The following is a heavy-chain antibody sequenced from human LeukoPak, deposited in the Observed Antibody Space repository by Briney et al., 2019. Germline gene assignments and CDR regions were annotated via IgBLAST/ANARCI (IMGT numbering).Heavy chain of an antibody. D-gene: IGHD1-26*01. V-gene: IGHV4-59*08. CDR2: IYYSGTT. Sequence: PSETLSLTCTVSGGSINGYYWSWIRQPPGRGLEWIAYIYYSGTTKYNPALQSRVTISVDTSNNQFSLKLSSVTAADTAVYYCARHGGGYFPYWGQGTLVTVSS. CDR3: ARHGGGYFPY. J-gene: IGHJ4*02. CDR1: GGSINGYY.